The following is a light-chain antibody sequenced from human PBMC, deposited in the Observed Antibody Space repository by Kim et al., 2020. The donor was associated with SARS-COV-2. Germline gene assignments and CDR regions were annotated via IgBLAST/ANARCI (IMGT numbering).Light chain of an antibody. CDR1: QSVLYSSNNKNY. CDR3: QQTYISPVT. V-gene: IGKV4-1*01. J-gene: IGKJ3*01. CDR2: WAS. Sequence: DIVMTQSPDSLAVSLGERATINCKSSQSVLYSSNNKNYLAWYQQKPGQPPKLLIYWASTRESGVPDRFSGSGSGTDFTLTISSLQPEDFATYFCQQTYISPVTFGPGTKVDIK.